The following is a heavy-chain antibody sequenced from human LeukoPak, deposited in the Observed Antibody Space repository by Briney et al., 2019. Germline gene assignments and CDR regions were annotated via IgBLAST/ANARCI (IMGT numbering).Heavy chain of an antibody. CDR1: GFTFSAYA. V-gene: IGHV3-23*01. J-gene: IGHJ4*02. Sequence: GGSLRLSCTASGFTFSAYAMMWVRQAPGKGLEWISYVGISSGNTKYADSVKGRFTISRDNSRNTVYLQMNSLRAEDMAVYYCAKSHSVEQRGYFDYWGQGTLVPVSS. CDR2: VGISSGNT. CDR3: AKSHSVEQRGYFDY. D-gene: IGHD1/OR15-1a*01.